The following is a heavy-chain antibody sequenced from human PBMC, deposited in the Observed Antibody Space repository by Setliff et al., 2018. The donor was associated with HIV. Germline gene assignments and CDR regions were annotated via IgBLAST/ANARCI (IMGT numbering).Heavy chain of an antibody. CDR2: IYYSGST. D-gene: IGHD3-10*01. J-gene: IGHJ4*02. V-gene: IGHV4-39*01. Sequence: SETLSLTCTVSGGSISSSSYYWGWIRQPPGKGLEWIGSIYYSGSTYYNPSLKSRVTISVDTSKNQFSLKLSSVTAADTAVYYCARQPSRMVAFDYWGQGTLVTVSS. CDR1: GGSISSSSYY. CDR3: ARQPSRMVAFDY.